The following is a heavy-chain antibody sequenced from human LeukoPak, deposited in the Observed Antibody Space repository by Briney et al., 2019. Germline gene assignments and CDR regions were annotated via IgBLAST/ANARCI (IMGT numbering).Heavy chain of an antibody. CDR1: GFAFSSYG. J-gene: IGHJ4*02. CDR2: MWYDGNNK. V-gene: IGHV3-33*01. D-gene: IGHD1-26*01. Sequence: PGRSLRLSCAASGFAFSSYGMHWVRQAPGRGLEWVALMWYDGNNKYYADSVKGRFTISRDNSKNTLYLQMNSLRAEDTAVYYCARLSGSYYEADYWGQGTLVTVSS. CDR3: ARLSGSYYEADY.